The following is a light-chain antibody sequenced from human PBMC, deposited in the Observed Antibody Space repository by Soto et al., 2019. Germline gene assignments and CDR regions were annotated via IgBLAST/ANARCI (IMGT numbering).Light chain of an antibody. Sequence: QSALTQPASVSGSPAQSITISCTGSSSDVGGSGLVSWYQFHPGKAPKLLIFEGFKRPSGVSNRFSDSKSGSTASLTISGLQTEDEADYYCCSYAGRSTWDVVFAGGTKLTVL. CDR1: SSDVGGSGL. CDR2: EGF. CDR3: CSYAGRSTWDVV. V-gene: IGLV2-23*01. J-gene: IGLJ2*01.